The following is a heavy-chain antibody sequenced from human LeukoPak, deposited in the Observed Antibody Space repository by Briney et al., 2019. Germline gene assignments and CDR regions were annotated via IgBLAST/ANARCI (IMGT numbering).Heavy chain of an antibody. CDR2: IYSGGST. CDR3: ARGYYDYVWGSYRPFDY. CDR1: GFTVSSNY. Sequence: GGSLRLSCAASGFTVSSNYMSWVRQAPGKGLEWVSVIYSGGSTYYADSAKGRFTISRDNSKNTLYLQMNSLRAEDTAVYYCARGYYDYVWGSYRPFDYWGQGTLVTVSS. D-gene: IGHD3-16*02. J-gene: IGHJ4*02. V-gene: IGHV3-66*01.